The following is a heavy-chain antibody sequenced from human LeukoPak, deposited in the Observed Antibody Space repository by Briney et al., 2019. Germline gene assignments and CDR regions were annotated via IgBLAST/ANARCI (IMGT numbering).Heavy chain of an antibody. CDR3: GGSTYYADSVKGRFTISRDNSKNTLYLQMNSLRAEDTAVYYCARADLWTGSYYGFFDY. CDR2: IYSGGST. V-gene: IGHV3-53*01. CDR1: GFTVSSNY. J-gene: IGHJ4*02. D-gene: IGHD2-15*01. Sequence: GGSLRLSCAASGFTVSSNYMSWVRQAPGKGLEWVSDIYSGGSTYYADSVMDGFTIFCDDYEKTLYFLQKSGRGEDTTAYYCGGSTYYADSVKGRFTISRDNSKNTLYLQMNSLRAEDTAVYYCARADLWTGSYYGFFDYWGQGTLVTVSS.